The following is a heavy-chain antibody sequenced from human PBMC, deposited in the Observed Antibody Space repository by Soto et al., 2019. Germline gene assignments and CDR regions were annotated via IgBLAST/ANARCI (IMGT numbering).Heavy chain of an antibody. CDR1: GGSISSSSYY. D-gene: IGHD5-18*01. V-gene: IGHV4-39*01. CDR2: IYYSGST. J-gene: IGHJ4*02. CDR3: ARHQDTAMGDFFDY. Sequence: QLQLQESGPGLVKPSETLSLTCTVSGGSISSSSYYWGWIRQPPGKGLEWIGSIYYSGSTYYNPSLKSRVTISVDTSTNQFSLMLSSVTAADTAVYYCARHQDTAMGDFFDYWGQGTLVTVCS.